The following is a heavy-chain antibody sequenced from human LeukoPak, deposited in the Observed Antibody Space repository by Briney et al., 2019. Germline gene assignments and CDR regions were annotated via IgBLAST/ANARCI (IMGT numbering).Heavy chain of an antibody. CDR1: GESFSSYF. J-gene: IGHJ3*02. CDR2: IRHGGVT. Sequence: SETLSLTCGVSGESFSSYFWSWIRQSPGEGLEWLGQIRHGGVTTYNPSLMGRVTISVDTSKNQFSLKLSSVTAADTAVYFCARGPYSYDSSGAFDIWGQGTMVTVSS. D-gene: IGHD3-22*01. CDR3: ARGPYSYDSSGAFDI. V-gene: IGHV4-34*01.